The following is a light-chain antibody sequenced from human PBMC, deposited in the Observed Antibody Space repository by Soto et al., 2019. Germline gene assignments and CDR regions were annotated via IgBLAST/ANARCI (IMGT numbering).Light chain of an antibody. J-gene: IGLJ1*01. CDR1: SSDVGGYNY. V-gene: IGLV2-14*01. CDR3: ISYTSSSTLV. Sequence: QSALAQPASVSGSPGQSITISCTGTSSDVGGYNYVSWYQQYPGKAPKLMIYEVSNRPSGVSNRFSGSKSGNTASLTISGLQAEDEADYYCISYTSSSTLVFGIGTKVTV. CDR2: EVS.